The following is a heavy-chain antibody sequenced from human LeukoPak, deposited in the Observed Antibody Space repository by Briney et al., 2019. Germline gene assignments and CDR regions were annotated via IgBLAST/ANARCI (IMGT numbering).Heavy chain of an antibody. CDR3: ARRPVLRYYYYYYYMDV. V-gene: IGHV4-34*01. D-gene: IGHD6-6*01. Sequence: SETLSLTCAVYGGSFSGYYWSWIRQPPGKGLEWIGEINHSGSTNYNPSLKSRVTISVDTSKNQFSLKLSSVTAADTAVYYCARRPVLRYYYYYYYMDVWGKGTTVTVSS. J-gene: IGHJ6*03. CDR1: GGSFSGYY. CDR2: INHSGST.